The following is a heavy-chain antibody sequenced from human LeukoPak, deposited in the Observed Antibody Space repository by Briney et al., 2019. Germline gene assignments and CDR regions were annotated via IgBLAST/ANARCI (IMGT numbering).Heavy chain of an antibody. V-gene: IGHV3-23*01. Sequence: GGSLRLSCAASGFTFSSYAMSWVRQAPGKGLEWVSGISGSGGSTYYADPVKGRFTISRDNSKNTLYLQLNSLRVEDTAVYYCAKDIQLWLEGEGYWGQGTLVTVST. CDR3: AKDIQLWLEGEGY. J-gene: IGHJ4*02. CDR2: ISGSGGST. CDR1: GFTFSSYA. D-gene: IGHD5-18*01.